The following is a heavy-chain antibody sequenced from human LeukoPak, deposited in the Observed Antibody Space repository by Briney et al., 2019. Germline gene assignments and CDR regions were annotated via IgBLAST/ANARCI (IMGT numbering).Heavy chain of an antibody. Sequence: GGSLRLSCAASGFTFSSYSMNWVRQAPGKGLEWVSSISSSSSYIYYADSVKGRFTISRDNAKNSPYLQMNSLRAEDTAVYYCARGATARFDPWGQGTLVTVSS. V-gene: IGHV3-21*01. CDR2: ISSSSSYI. J-gene: IGHJ5*02. CDR1: GFTFSSYS. CDR3: ARGATARFDP.